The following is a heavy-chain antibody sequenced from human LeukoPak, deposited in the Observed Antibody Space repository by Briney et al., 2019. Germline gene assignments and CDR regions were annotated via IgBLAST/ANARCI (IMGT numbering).Heavy chain of an antibody. CDR1: GFTFSNYW. J-gene: IGHJ4*02. Sequence: GGSLRLSCAASGFTFSNYWMSWVRQAPGKGLGWVANIKLDGSEKYYVDSVKGRFTISRDNAKNSLYLQMDGLRTEDTAVYYCSRGNDYGDPYPNDFWGQGTLVTVSS. V-gene: IGHV3-7*03. CDR3: SRGNDYGDPYPNDF. D-gene: IGHD4-17*01. CDR2: IKLDGSEK.